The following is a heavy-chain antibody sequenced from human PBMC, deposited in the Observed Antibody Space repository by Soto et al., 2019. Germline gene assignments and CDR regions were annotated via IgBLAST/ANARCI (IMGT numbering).Heavy chain of an antibody. CDR2: IYWDDDK. J-gene: IGHJ4*02. CDR1: GFSLTTSGVG. CDR3: AHRVLRTVFGLVTTTAIYFYF. D-gene: IGHD3-3*01. Sequence: QITLNESGPTQVKPRQTLTLTCTFSGFSLTTSGVGVGWIRQSPGKPPAWLALIYWDDDKRYSPSLKSRLTITKNTSKKQVVMTMADLDPADADTYYCAHRVLRTVFGLVTTTAIYFYFWGQGTPVAVAS. V-gene: IGHV2-5*02.